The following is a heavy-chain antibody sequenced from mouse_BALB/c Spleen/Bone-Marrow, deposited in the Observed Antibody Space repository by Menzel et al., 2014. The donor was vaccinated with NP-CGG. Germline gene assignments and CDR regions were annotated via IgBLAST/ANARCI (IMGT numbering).Heavy chain of an antibody. Sequence: VMLVESGGGLVQPGGSLRLSCTTSGFTFTDYYMSWVRQPPGKALEWLGFIRNKANGCTTEYSASVKGRFTISRDSSQSILYLQMNALRAEDSATYYCARTTGTPYLDYGGQGTTLTVSS. CDR2: IRNKANGCTT. CDR3: ARTTGTPYLDY. CDR1: GFTFTDYY. J-gene: IGHJ2*01. V-gene: IGHV7-3*02. D-gene: IGHD4-1*02.